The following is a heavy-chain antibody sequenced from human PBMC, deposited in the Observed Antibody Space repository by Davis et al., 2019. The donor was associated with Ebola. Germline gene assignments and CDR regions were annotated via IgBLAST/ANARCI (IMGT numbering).Heavy chain of an antibody. CDR1: GGPLSSSTYY. CDR3: ATEDGRNSIVFDY. V-gene: IGHV4-39*01. J-gene: IGHJ4*02. Sequence: PSETLSLTCTVSGGPLSSSTYYWGWYRQPPGKGLEWIANIHYSGATNYNASLKSRVSMSVEAAKNQFSLKLTSVTATDTAVYYCATEDGRNSIVFDYWGQGILVTVSS. D-gene: IGHD5-24*01. CDR2: IHYSGAT.